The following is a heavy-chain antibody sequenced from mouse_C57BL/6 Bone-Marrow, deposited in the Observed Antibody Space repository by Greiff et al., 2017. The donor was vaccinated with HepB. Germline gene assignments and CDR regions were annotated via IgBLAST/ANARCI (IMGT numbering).Heavy chain of an antibody. CDR2: IRNKANNHAT. D-gene: IGHD1-1*01. J-gene: IGHJ4*01. V-gene: IGHV6-6*01. CDR1: GFTFSDAW. CDR3: THYYGSRMGPNYYAMDY. Sequence: EVKLVESGGGLVQPGGSMKLSCAASGFTFSDAWMDWVRQSPEKGLEWVAEIRNKANNHATYYAESVKGRFTISRDDSKSSVYLQMNSLRAEDTGIYYCTHYYGSRMGPNYYAMDYWGQGTSVTVSS.